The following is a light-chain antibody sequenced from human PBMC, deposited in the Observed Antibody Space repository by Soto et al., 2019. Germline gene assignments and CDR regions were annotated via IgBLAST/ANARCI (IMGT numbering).Light chain of an antibody. J-gene: IGKJ2*01. V-gene: IGKV3-15*01. CDR3: QQYYNWPLEYT. Sequence: EIVMTQSPGTLSGSPGERVTLSCRASQSVSSKVAWYQQKPGQAPRLLIFTASLRATGVPARFSGSGSGTEFTLTISSLQSEDFAVYWCQQYYNWPLEYTFGQGTKLEI. CDR1: QSVSSK. CDR2: TAS.